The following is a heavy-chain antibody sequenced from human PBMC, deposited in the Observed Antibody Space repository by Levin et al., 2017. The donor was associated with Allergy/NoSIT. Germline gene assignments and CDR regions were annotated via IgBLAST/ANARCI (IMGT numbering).Heavy chain of an antibody. CDR2: ISSSSSYI. CDR3: ARDSGRGIAVAGSGMDG. CDR1: GFTFSSYS. J-gene: IGHJ6*02. D-gene: IGHD6-19*01. Sequence: GGSLRLSCAASGFTFSSYSMNWVRQAPGKGLEWVSSISSSSSYIYYADSVKGRFTISRDNAKNSLYLQMNSLRAEDTAVYYCARDSGRGIAVAGSGMDGWGQGTTVTVSS. V-gene: IGHV3-21*01.